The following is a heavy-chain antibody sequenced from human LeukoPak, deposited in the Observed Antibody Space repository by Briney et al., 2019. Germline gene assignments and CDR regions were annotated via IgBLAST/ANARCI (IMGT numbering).Heavy chain of an antibody. Sequence: PGGSLRLSCAASEFTFTNAWMSWVRQAPGKGLEWVGRIKSKTDGGTTNYAAPVKGRFTISGDDSQNTLYLQMNALKTEDTAVYYCTSDDYYDSSNYYYPWGSYWGQGTLVTVSS. V-gene: IGHV3-15*01. CDR1: EFTFTNAW. CDR3: TSDDYYDSSNYYYPWGSY. CDR2: IKSKTDGGTT. J-gene: IGHJ4*02. D-gene: IGHD3-22*01.